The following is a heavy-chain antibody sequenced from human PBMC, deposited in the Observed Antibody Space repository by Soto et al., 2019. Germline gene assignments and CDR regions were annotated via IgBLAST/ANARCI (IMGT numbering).Heavy chain of an antibody. J-gene: IGHJ3*02. Sequence: EVQLVESGGGLVKPGGSLRLSCAASGFPFSSYHMTWVRQAPGRGLEWVSFISSSSNYIYYADSLKGRFTVSRDNAKNSLYLQMNSLRAEDTAVYYCASGYCSGGSCYADAFEIWGQGTMVTVSS. CDR2: ISSSSNYI. D-gene: IGHD2-15*01. CDR3: ASGYCSGGSCYADAFEI. CDR1: GFPFSSYH. V-gene: IGHV3-21*01.